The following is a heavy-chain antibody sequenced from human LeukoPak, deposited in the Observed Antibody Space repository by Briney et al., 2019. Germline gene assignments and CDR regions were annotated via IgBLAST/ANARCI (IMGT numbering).Heavy chain of an antibody. CDR3: AREHLGVAAADY. Sequence: GGSLRLSCAASGFTFSSYWMHWVRQAPGKGLVWVSRINGDGSTTTYADSVKGRFTISRDNAKNSVYLQMNSLRAEDTAVYYCAREHLGVAAADYWGQGTLVSVSS. CDR2: INGDGSTT. J-gene: IGHJ4*02. D-gene: IGHD6-19*01. CDR1: GFTFSSYW. V-gene: IGHV3-74*01.